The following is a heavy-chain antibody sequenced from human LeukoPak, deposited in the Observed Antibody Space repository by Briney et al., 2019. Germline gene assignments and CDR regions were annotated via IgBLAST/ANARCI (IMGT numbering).Heavy chain of an antibody. CDR3: ARRTYSNYFFDY. V-gene: IGHV3-11*01. CDR1: GFTFSDYY. J-gene: IGHJ4*02. D-gene: IGHD4-11*01. CDR2: ISGSGDSK. Sequence: GGSLRLSCAASGFTFSDYYMSWLRQAPGKGLEWVSYISGSGDSKFYADSVKGRFTISRDNAKNSLYLQMNSLRAEDTAVYYCARRTYSNYFFDYWGQGTLVTVSS.